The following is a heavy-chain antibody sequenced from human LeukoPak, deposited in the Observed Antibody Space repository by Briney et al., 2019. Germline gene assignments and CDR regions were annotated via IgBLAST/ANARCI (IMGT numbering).Heavy chain of an antibody. Sequence: GGSLRLACAVSGFTFSSYEMNWVRQAPGKGLEWVSYISTSGSTKYYADSVKGRFTISRDNAKNSLYLQMNSLRAEDTAVYYCARDRDPGYNDSSGYRRVNAFDIWGQGTMVTVSS. V-gene: IGHV3-48*03. CDR3: ARDRDPGYNDSSGYRRVNAFDI. CDR2: ISTSGSTK. D-gene: IGHD3-22*01. J-gene: IGHJ3*02. CDR1: GFTFSSYE.